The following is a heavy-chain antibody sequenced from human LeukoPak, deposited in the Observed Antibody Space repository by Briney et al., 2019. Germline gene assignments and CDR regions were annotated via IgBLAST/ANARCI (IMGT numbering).Heavy chain of an antibody. CDR3: AKGAESGYSSSWYASVLHYIDV. D-gene: IGHD6-13*01. Sequence: GGSLRLSCVASGFTFSSYAMHWVRQAPGKGLEWVAFIRYDGSNKYYADSVKGRLTISRDNSKNTMYLQMNRLRAEDTAVYSCAKGAESGYSSSWYASVLHYIDVWGKGTTVTISS. V-gene: IGHV3-30*02. J-gene: IGHJ6*03. CDR2: IRYDGSNK. CDR1: GFTFSSYA.